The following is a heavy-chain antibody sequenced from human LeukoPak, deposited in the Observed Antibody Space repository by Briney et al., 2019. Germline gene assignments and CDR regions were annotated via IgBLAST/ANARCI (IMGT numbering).Heavy chain of an antibody. Sequence: GGSLRLSCAASGFTFSSNWMHWVRQGPGKGLVWVSRINPDGSRTDYAASVKGRFTISRDNAKNTLSLEMNSLGDEDTAVYYCSRDFNGRNDFWGQGTLVTVSS. J-gene: IGHJ4*02. CDR3: SRDFNGRNDF. D-gene: IGHD1-14*01. CDR1: GFTFSSNW. CDR2: INPDGSRT. V-gene: IGHV3-74*01.